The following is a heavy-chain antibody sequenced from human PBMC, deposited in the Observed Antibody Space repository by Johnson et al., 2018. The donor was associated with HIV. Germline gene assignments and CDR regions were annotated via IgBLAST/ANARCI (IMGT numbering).Heavy chain of an antibody. CDR1: EFNVSSNY. D-gene: IGHD1-26*01. V-gene: IGHV3-66*01. CDR2: VYSGGYT. J-gene: IGHJ3*02. CDR3: ARAYSYGALDI. Sequence: VQLVESGGGVVQPGRSLRLSCAASEFNVSSNYMNWVRQAPGRGLEWVSVVYSGGYTYYADSVKGRFTIARDTSKNTLYLQMKSLRAEDTALYYCARAYSYGALDIWGQGAMVTVSS.